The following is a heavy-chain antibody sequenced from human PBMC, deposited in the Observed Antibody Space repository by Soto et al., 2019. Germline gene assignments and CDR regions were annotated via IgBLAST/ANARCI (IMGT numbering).Heavy chain of an antibody. J-gene: IGHJ5*02. CDR2: LYYSGTT. CDR3: VRHSGYSSNWGEFDP. V-gene: IGHV4-34*01. D-gene: IGHD5-18*01. CDR1: GGSFSGYY. Sequence: SETLSLTCAVYGGSFSGYYWSWIRQPPGKGLEWIGCLYYSGTTYYNPSLKSRVTISVDRTKNQFSLNLTSVTAADMAVYYCVRHSGYSSNWGEFDPWGQGTLVTVSS.